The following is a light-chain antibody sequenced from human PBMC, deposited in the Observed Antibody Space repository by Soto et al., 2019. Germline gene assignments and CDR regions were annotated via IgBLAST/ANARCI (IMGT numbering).Light chain of an antibody. CDR2: SAS. Sequence: ERVVTQSPATLSVSPGVRATLSCRASQSIRETLAWYEQKAGQAPRLLIYSASSGATGFPARFSGSGSGTDFTLTISSLQSEDFAVYYCQQYNNWPSTFGQGTKVDIK. CDR3: QQYNNWPST. V-gene: IGKV3-15*01. CDR1: QSIRET. J-gene: IGKJ1*01.